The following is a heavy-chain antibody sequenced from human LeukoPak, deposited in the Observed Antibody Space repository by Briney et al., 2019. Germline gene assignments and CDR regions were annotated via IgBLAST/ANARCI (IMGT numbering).Heavy chain of an antibody. J-gene: IGHJ3*02. CDR1: GYIFTTYW. V-gene: IGHV5-51*01. Sequence: GESLKISCKGSGYIFTTYWIGWMRQMPGKGLEWMGIIYPGDSDTRYSPSFQGQVTISADKSISTAYLQWSSLKASDTAMYYCARQFGESLSDAFDIWGQGTMVTVSS. D-gene: IGHD3-10*01. CDR2: IYPGDSDT. CDR3: ARQFGESLSDAFDI.